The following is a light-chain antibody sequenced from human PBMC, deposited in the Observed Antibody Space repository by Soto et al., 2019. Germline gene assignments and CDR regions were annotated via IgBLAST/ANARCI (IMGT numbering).Light chain of an antibody. CDR3: QVWDTSNDHHV. CDR1: NIGSKS. CDR2: YDS. Sequence: SYELTQSPSVSVAPGQTATITCGGNNIGSKSVNWYQHKAGQAPVLVMSYDSDRPSGIPERFSGSNSGNTATLTLSRVESGVEADYYCQVWDTSNDHHVFGSGTKLTVL. V-gene: IGLV3-21*01. J-gene: IGLJ1*01.